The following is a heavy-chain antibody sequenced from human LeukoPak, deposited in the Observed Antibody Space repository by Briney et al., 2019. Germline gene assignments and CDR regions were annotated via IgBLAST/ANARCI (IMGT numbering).Heavy chain of an antibody. Sequence: GESLKISCKCSGYSFTSYWIGWVRHMPGKGLDWMGIIYPGDSDTRYSPSFQGQVTTSVNKSISTAYLQWNSLKASDTAMYYCATRGWNDDRFDYWGQGTPVTVSS. CDR3: ATRGWNDDRFDY. CDR1: GYSFTSYW. J-gene: IGHJ4*02. D-gene: IGHD1-1*01. CDR2: IYPGDSDT. V-gene: IGHV5-51*01.